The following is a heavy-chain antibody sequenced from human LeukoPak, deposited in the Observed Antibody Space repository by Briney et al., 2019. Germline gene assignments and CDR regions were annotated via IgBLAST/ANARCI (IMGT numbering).Heavy chain of an antibody. D-gene: IGHD3-10*01. CDR2: IKSKTDGETT. V-gene: IGHV3-15*01. CDR1: GFTFTNAW. CDR3: TTDLGTYYHGSQRLIPIDY. J-gene: IGHJ4*02. Sequence: PGGSLRLSCVDSGFTFTNAWMRWVRQAPGKGLEWIGRIKSKTDGETTNYAEPVRGRFTISRDDSKSAVYLQMNSLKIEDTAVYYCTTDLGTYYHGSQRLIPIDYWGQGTLVTVSS.